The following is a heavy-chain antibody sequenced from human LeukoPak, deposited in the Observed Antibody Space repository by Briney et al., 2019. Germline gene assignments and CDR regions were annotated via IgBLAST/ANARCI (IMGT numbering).Heavy chain of an antibody. CDR3: ARGTRGWFGELPFDP. V-gene: IGHV4-59*01. CDR1: GGSISSYY. J-gene: IGHJ5*02. Sequence: SETLSLTCTVSGGSISSYYWSWIRQPPGKGLEWIGYIYYSGSTNYNPSLKSRVTISVDTSKNQFSLKLSSVTAADTAVYYCARGTRGWFGELPFDPWGQGTLVTVSS. D-gene: IGHD3-10*01. CDR2: IYYSGST.